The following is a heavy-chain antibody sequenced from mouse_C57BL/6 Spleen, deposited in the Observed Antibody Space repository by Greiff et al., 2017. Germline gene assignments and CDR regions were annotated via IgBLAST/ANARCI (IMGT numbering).Heavy chain of an antibody. D-gene: IGHD1-1*01. V-gene: IGHV1-26*01. CDR2: INPNNGGT. J-gene: IGHJ2*01. CDR3: ARRGISYYGFDY. CDR1: GYTFTDYY. Sequence: EVKLQQSGPELVKPGASVKISCKASGYTFTDYYMNWVKQSHGKSLEWIGDINPNNGGTSYNQKFKGKATLTVDKSSSTAYMELRSLTSEDSAVYYGARRGISYYGFDYWGQGTTLTVSS.